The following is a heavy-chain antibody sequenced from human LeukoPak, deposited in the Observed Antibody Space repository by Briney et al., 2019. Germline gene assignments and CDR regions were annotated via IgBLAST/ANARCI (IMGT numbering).Heavy chain of an antibody. V-gene: IGHV4-39*07. D-gene: IGHD5-12*01. J-gene: IGHJ3*02. CDR2: IYYSGST. CDR3: AGGSYDYDAFDI. CDR1: GGSISSSTYY. Sequence: SETLSLTCTVSGGSISSSTYYWGWIRQPPGKGLEWIGSIYYSGSTYYNPSLKSRVTISVDTSKNQFSLKLSSVTAADTAVYYCAGGSYDYDAFDIWGQGTMVTVSS.